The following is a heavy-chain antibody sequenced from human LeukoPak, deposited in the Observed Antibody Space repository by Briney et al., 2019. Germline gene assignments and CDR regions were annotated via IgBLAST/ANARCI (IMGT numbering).Heavy chain of an antibody. CDR2: ISYDGSNK. CDR1: GFTFSSYA. Sequence: GRSLRLSFAASGFTFSSYAMHWVRQAPGKGLEWVAVISYDGSNKYYADSVKGRFTISRDNSKNTLYLQMNSLRAEDTAVYYCARDQVGQLVLGFDYWGQGTLVTVSS. J-gene: IGHJ4*02. CDR3: ARDQVGQLVLGFDY. V-gene: IGHV3-30*01. D-gene: IGHD6-6*01.